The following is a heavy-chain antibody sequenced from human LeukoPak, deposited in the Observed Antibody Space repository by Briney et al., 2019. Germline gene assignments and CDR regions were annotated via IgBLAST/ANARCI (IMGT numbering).Heavy chain of an antibody. CDR2: IIPILGIA. Sequence: ASVKVSCKASGGTFGSYAISWVRQAPGQGLEWMGRIIPILGIANCAQKFQGRVTITADKSTSTAYMELSSLRSEDTAVYYCARSPGDILTGYTKPGNYYYYGMDVWGQGTTVTVSS. J-gene: IGHJ6*02. CDR3: ARSPGDILTGYTKPGNYYYYGMDV. V-gene: IGHV1-69*04. CDR1: GGTFGSYA. D-gene: IGHD3-9*01.